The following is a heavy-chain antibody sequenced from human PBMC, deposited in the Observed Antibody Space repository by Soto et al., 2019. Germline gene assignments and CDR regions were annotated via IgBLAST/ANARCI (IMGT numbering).Heavy chain of an antibody. J-gene: IGHJ4*02. CDR3: ARATAGGSYRYPHFDY. CDR1: GFTFSSYS. D-gene: IGHD3-16*02. CDR2: ISSSSSYI. V-gene: IGHV3-21*01. Sequence: GGSLRLSSAASGFTFSSYSMNWVRQAPGKGLEWVSSISSSSSYIYYADSVKGRFTISRDNAKNSLYLQMNSLRAEDTAVYYCARATAGGSYRYPHFDYWGQGTLVTVSS.